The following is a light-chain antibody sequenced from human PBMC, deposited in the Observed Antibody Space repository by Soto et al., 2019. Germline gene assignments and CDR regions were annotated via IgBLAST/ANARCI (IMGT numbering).Light chain of an antibody. CDR2: GAS. Sequence: EIVVTQSPGPLYLSPGERATPSCRAVQSVTSIYLAWYQQNPGQAPRLLIHGASTRAIGIPARFSGSGSGTDFTLTISRLEPEDFAVYYCQQRSNWQGTFGQGTRLDIK. J-gene: IGKJ5*01. CDR3: QQRSNWQGT. CDR1: QSVTSIY. V-gene: IGKV3D-20*02.